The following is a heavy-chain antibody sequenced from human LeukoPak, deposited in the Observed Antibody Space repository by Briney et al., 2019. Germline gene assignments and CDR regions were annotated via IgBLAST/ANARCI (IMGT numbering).Heavy chain of an antibody. CDR1: GGSFSGYY. J-gene: IGHJ4*02. CDR3: ARGVGGVRGVINFDY. D-gene: IGHD3-10*01. V-gene: IGHV4-34*01. Sequence: TSETLSLTCAIYGGSFSGYYWSWIRQPPRKGLEWIGEINHSGSTNYNPSLKSRVTISVDTSKNQFSLKLSSVTAGDTAVYYCARGVGGVRGVINFDYWGQGTLVTVSS. CDR2: INHSGST.